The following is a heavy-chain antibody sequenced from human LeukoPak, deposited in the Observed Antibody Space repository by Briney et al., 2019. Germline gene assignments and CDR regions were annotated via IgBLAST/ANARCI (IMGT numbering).Heavy chain of an antibody. D-gene: IGHD3-22*01. CDR2: ISSSSNYI. J-gene: IGHJ4*02. CDR1: GFTFSTYS. Sequence: PGGSLRLSCVASGFTFSTYSMNWVRQAPGKGLGWVSSISSSSNYIYYADSVKGPFTISRDNANNSLHLQLKSLRAADTAVYYCAQNFYDSSGLYFDYWGQGTLVTVSS. V-gene: IGHV3-21*01. CDR3: AQNFYDSSGLYFDY.